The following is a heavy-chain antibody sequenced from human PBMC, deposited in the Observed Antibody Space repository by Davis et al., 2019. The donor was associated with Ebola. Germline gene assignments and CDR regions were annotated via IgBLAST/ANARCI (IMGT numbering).Heavy chain of an antibody. CDR1: GGSISSYY. CDR3: ARYPGMAAAGTGYYYGMDV. J-gene: IGHJ6*02. CDR2: LSYSGST. V-gene: IGHV4-59*08. D-gene: IGHD6-13*01. Sequence: SETLSLTCSVSGGSISSYYWSWIRQPPGKGLEWIGHLSYSGSTKYNPSLKSRVTISVDTSKNQVSLKLSSVTAADTAVYYCARYPGMAAAGTGYYYGMDVWGQGTTVTVSS.